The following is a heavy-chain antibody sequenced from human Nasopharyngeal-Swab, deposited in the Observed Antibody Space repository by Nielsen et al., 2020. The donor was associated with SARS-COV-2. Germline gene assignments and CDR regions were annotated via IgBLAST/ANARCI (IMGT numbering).Heavy chain of an antibody. J-gene: IGHJ5*02. D-gene: IGHD6-13*01. CDR3: ARDAARSWYNWFDP. CDR2: ISWNSGTI. Sequence: SLKISCAASGFTFHDYAMHWVRQAPGKGLEWVSGISWNSGTIGYADSVKGRFPISRDNAKNSLFLQMNSLRTEDTALYYCARDAARSWYNWFDPWGEGTLVTVSS. CDR1: GFTFHDYA. V-gene: IGHV3-9*01.